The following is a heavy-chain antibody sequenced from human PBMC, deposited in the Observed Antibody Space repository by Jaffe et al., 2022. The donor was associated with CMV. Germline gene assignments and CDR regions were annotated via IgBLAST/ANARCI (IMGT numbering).Heavy chain of an antibody. D-gene: IGHD5-12*01. CDR3: ARHEGYIYYCLDV. V-gene: IGHV4-39*01. Sequence: QVQLQESGPGLVKPSETLSLNCTVSGGPISTSGYYWGWIRQPPGKGLEWIGSVYYTGSTYYNPSLESRVTISVDTSKNQFSLKLSSVAAADTAVYYCARHEGYIYYCLDVWGKGTSVTVSS. CDR2: VYYTGST. CDR1: GGPISTSGYY. J-gene: IGHJ6*04.